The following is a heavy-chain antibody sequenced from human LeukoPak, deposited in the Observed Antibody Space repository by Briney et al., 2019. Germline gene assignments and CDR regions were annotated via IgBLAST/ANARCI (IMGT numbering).Heavy chain of an antibody. CDR3: ARTPYFGVVIYFDY. J-gene: IGHJ4*02. CDR2: IYYSGST. Sequence: SETLSLTCTVSGGSISSSSYYWGWSRQPPWKGLEWIGSIYYSGSTNYNPALKSRVTISVDTSNNQFSLKLTSVTAADTAVYYCARTPYFGVVIYFDYWGQGTLVTVSS. V-gene: IGHV4-39*07. D-gene: IGHD3-3*01. CDR1: GGSISSSSYY.